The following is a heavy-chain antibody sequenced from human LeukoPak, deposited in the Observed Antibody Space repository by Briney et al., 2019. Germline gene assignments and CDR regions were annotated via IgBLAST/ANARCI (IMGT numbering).Heavy chain of an antibody. Sequence: GGSLRLSCEDSGFTFRSYEMNWVRQAPGKGLEWIAYLSSSGSAFSYADSVKGRFTIARDNAKNPVYLEMNSLRADDTAVYYCARSARLMKGVVEVTALDDWGQGTLVTVSS. CDR3: ARSARLMKGVVEVTALDD. CDR1: GFTFRSYE. CDR2: LSSSGSAF. D-gene: IGHD3-3*01. V-gene: IGHV3-48*03. J-gene: IGHJ4*02.